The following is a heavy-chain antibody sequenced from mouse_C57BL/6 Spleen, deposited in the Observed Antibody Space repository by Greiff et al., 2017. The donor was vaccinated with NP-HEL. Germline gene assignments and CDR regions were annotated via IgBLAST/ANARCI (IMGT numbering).Heavy chain of an antibody. CDR1: GYTFTDYN. Sequence: LVEPGASVKMSCKASGYTFTDYNMHWVKQSHGKSLEWIGYINPNNGGTSYNQKFKGKATLTVNKSSSTAYMELRSLTSEDSAVYYCARRIQYFDYWGQGTTLTVSS. CDR2: INPNNGGT. CDR3: ARRIQYFDY. V-gene: IGHV1-22*01. J-gene: IGHJ2*01.